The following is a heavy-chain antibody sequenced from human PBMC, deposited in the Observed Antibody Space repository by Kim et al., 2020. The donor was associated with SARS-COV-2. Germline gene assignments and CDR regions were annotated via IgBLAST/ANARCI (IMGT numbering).Heavy chain of an antibody. V-gene: IGHV3-30*04. Sequence: GGSLRLSCAASGFTFSSYAMHWVRQAPGKGLEWVAVISYDGSNKYYADSVKGRFTISRDNSKNTLYLQMNSLRAEDTAVYYCARALCGDCYSFGLDYWGQGTLVTVSS. D-gene: IGHD2-21*02. CDR3: ARALCGDCYSFGLDY. CDR1: GFTFSSYA. J-gene: IGHJ4*02. CDR2: ISYDGSNK.